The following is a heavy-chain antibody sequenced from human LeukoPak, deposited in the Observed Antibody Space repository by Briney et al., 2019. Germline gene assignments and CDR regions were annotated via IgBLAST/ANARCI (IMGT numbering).Heavy chain of an antibody. CDR3: AREVRYYDSSGYYDYFDY. J-gene: IGHJ4*02. CDR1: GGSISSYY. D-gene: IGHD3-22*01. CDR2: IYYSGST. V-gene: IGHV4-59*01. Sequence: SETLSLTCTVSGGSISSYYWSWIRQPPGKALEWIGYIYYSGSTNYNPPLKSRVTISVDTSKNQFSLKLSSVTAADTAVYYCAREVRYYDSSGYYDYFDYWGQGTLVTVSS.